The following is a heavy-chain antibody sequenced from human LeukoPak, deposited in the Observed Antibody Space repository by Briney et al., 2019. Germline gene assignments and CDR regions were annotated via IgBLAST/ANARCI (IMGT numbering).Heavy chain of an antibody. D-gene: IGHD2-2*01. CDR2: IKSDGSST. CDR3: ARDYASVPAAIWGNWFDP. J-gene: IGHJ5*02. Sequence: PGGSLRLSCAASGFTFSSYWMHWVRHAPGKGLVWVSRIKSDGSSTTYADSVKGRFTISRDNAKNTLYLQMNSLRAEDTAVYYCARDYASVPAAIWGNWFDPWGQGTLVTVSS. V-gene: IGHV3-74*01. CDR1: GFTFSSYW.